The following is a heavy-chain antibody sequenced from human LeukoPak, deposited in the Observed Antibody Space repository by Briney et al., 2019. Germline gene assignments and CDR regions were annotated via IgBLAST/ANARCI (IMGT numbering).Heavy chain of an antibody. CDR2: ISGSGAKI. CDR1: GFTFRSYL. J-gene: IGHJ4*02. CDR3: AKIAGFGEWGPNYFDY. Sequence: GGSLRLSCAASGFTFRSYLMTWVRRSPEKGREWVSTISGSGAKIYYAHSVKGRFTISRDNYKNTLSLQMNSLRAEDTAVYYCAKIAGFGEWGPNYFDYWGQRTLVTVSS. D-gene: IGHD3-10*01. V-gene: IGHV3-23*01.